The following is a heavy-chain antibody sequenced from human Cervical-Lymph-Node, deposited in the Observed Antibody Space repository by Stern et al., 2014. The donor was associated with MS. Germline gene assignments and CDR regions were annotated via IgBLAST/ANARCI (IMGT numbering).Heavy chain of an antibody. CDR2: IYMTEPT. CDR1: GCSLSSGSHY. J-gene: IGHJ6*02. Sequence: QLQLQESGPGLVKPSQTLSLTCTVSGCSLSSGSHYWNWIRQPAGKGLEWIGHIYMTEPTKYTPSLKSRIPISVDTSKTQFSLKVTSVTAADTAVYYCASLSTAMDSDSYYYGMDVWGQGTTVTVSS. V-gene: IGHV4-61*02. D-gene: IGHD5-18*01. CDR3: ASLSTAMDSDSYYYGMDV.